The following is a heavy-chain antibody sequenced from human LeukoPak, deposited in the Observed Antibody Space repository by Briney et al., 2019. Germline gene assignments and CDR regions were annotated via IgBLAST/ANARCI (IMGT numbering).Heavy chain of an antibody. CDR1: GFTFSSYA. Sequence: GGSLRLSCAASGFTFSSYAIHWVRQAPGKGLEYVSAISSNGGSTYYANSVKGRFTISRDNSKNTLYLQMGSLRAEDMAVYYCARGCGDFKYYFDYWGQGTLVTVSS. V-gene: IGHV3-64*01. CDR2: ISSNGGST. CDR3: ARGCGDFKYYFDY. D-gene: IGHD4-17*01. J-gene: IGHJ4*02.